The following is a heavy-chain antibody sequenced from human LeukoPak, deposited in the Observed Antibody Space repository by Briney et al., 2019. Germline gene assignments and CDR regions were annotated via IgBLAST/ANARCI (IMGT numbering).Heavy chain of an antibody. CDR3: ARRCGGSCNDAFDI. J-gene: IGHJ3*02. CDR1: GFTFSSYS. V-gene: IGHV3-21*01. CDR2: ISSSSYI. Sequence: GGSLRLSCAASGFTFSSYSMNWVRQAPGKGLEWVSSISSSSYIYYADSVKGRFTISRDNAKNSLYLQMNSLRAEDTAVYYCARRCGGSCNDAFDIWGQGTMVTVSS. D-gene: IGHD2-15*01.